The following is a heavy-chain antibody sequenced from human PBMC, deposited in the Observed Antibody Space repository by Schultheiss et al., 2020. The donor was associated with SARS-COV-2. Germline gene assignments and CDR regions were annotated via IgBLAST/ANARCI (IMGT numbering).Heavy chain of an antibody. CDR3: ARAGVGQWLAIGTAFDY. D-gene: IGHD6-19*01. Sequence: LSLTCAVYGGSFSGYYWSWIRQPPGKGLEWIGEINHSGSTNYNPSLKSRVTISVDTSKNQFSLKLSSVTAADTAVYYCARAGVGQWLAIGTAFDYWGQGTLVTVSS. CDR2: INHSGST. J-gene: IGHJ4*02. V-gene: IGHV4-34*01. CDR1: GGSFSGYY.